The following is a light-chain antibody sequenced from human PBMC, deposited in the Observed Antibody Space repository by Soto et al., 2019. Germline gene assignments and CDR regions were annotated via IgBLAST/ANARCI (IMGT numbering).Light chain of an antibody. J-gene: IGKJ5*01. CDR2: AAS. V-gene: IGKV1-9*01. Sequence: DIQLTQSPSFLSASVGDRVTITCRASQGIRSYLAWYQQKPGKAPKLLIYAASTLQSGVPSRFSGSGSGTEFPLTISSLQPEDFATYYCQQLNTYPITFGQGTRLEIK. CDR3: QQLNTYPIT. CDR1: QGIRSY.